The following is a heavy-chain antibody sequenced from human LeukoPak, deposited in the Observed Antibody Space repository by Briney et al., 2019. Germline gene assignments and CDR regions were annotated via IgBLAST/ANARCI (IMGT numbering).Heavy chain of an antibody. CDR3: ARGPQQWLHAFDI. Sequence: GASVKVSCKASGGTFSSYAISWVRQAPGQGLEWMGRIIPIFGTANYAQKFQGRVTITTDESTSTAYMELSSLRSEDTAVYYCARGPQQWLHAFDIWGQGTMVTASS. CDR1: GGTFSSYA. V-gene: IGHV1-69*05. D-gene: IGHD6-19*01. CDR2: IIPIFGTA. J-gene: IGHJ3*02.